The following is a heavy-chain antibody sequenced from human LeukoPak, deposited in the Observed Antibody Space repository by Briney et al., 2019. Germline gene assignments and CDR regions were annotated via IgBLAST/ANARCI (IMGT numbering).Heavy chain of an antibody. V-gene: IGHV4-4*07. Sequence: SETLSLTCTVSGGSISSYYWSWIRQPAGKGLEWIGRIYTSGSTNYNPSLKSRVTMSVDTSENQFSLKLSSVTAADTAVYYCARASTDILTGYPGIFWFDPWGQGTLVTVSS. D-gene: IGHD3-9*01. J-gene: IGHJ5*02. CDR1: GGSISSYY. CDR3: ARASTDILTGYPGIFWFDP. CDR2: IYTSGST.